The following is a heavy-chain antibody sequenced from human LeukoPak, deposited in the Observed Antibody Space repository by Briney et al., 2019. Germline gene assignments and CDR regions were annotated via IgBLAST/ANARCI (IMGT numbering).Heavy chain of an antibody. CDR1: GGSIRGSYYY. V-gene: IGHV4-39*07. D-gene: IGHD3-3*01. CDR2: IYDSGST. CDR3: ARFQYDFWSRGYYYYGMDV. J-gene: IGHJ6*02. Sequence: SETLSLTCTVSGGSIRGSYYYWGWIRQPPGKGLEWIGSIYDSGSTNYNPSLKSRVTISVDTSKNQFSLKLSSVTAADTAVYYCARFQYDFWSRGYYYYGMDVWGQGTTVTVSS.